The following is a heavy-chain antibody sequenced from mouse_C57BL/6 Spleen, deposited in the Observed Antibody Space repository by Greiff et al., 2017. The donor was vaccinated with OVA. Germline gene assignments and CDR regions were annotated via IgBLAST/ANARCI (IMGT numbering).Heavy chain of an antibody. J-gene: IGHJ4*01. CDR2: SRNKANDYTT. Sequence: EVMLVESGGGLVQSGRSLRLSCATSGFTFSDFYMAWVRQAPGKGLEWIAASRNKANDYTTEYSASVKGRFIVSRDTSQSILYLQMSALRAEDTAIYYCAREYGYDGAMDYWGQGTSVTVSS. CDR3: AREYGYDGAMDY. V-gene: IGHV7-1*01. D-gene: IGHD2-2*01. CDR1: GFTFSDFY.